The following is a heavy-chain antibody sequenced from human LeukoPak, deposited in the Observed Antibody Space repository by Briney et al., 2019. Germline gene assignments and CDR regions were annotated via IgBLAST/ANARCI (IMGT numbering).Heavy chain of an antibody. CDR3: ARHGITIFGVVHAFDY. V-gene: IGHV4-30-2*01. J-gene: IGHJ4*02. Sequence: SETLSLTCAASGGSISSGGYSWSWIRQPPGKGLEWIGYIYHSGSTYYNPSLKSRVTISVDRSKNQFSLKLSSVTAADTAVYYCARHGITIFGVVHAFDYWGQGTLVTVSS. CDR1: GGSISSGGYS. D-gene: IGHD3-3*01. CDR2: IYHSGST.